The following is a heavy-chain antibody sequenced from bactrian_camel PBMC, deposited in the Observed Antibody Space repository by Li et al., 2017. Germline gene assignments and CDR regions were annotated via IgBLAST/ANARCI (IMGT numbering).Heavy chain of an antibody. CDR3: AARFGSCLEGSAYYED. CDR1: GFVFSDYA. D-gene: IGHD6*01. V-gene: IGHV3S40*01. J-gene: IGHJ4*01. CDR2: INYGGGSA. Sequence: DVQLVESGGGLVQPGGSLRLSCAASGFVFSDYAMSWVRQAPGKGLEWVSTINYGGGSAYYVDSVKGRFTISRDIAKNSIFLQMDNLQPEDTSMYYCAARFGSCLEGSAYYEDWGPGTQVTVS.